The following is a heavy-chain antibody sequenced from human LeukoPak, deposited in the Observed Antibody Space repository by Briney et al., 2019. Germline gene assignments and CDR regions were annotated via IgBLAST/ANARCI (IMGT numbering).Heavy chain of an antibody. J-gene: IGHJ5*02. V-gene: IGHV3-7*01. CDR2: MNEDGSEK. CDR1: GFTFSTYW. D-gene: IGHD6-19*01. Sequence: GGSLRLSCAASGFTFSTYWMSWVRQAPGKGLEWVANMNEDGSEKYYVDSVKGRFTISRDNAKNSLYLQMNSLRAEDTAVYYCAKGPDSSGWYSNWFDPWGQGTLVTVSS. CDR3: AKGPDSSGWYSNWFDP.